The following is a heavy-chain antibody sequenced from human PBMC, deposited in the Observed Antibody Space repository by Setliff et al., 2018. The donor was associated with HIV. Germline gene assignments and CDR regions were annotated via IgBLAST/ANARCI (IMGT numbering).Heavy chain of an antibody. V-gene: IGHV4-39*07. J-gene: IGHJ4*02. CDR1: GGSISGRGSYY. Sequence: KPSETLSLTCSVTGGSISGRGSYYWGWIRQPPGKGLEWIGSIYHSGSTYYNPSLKSRVTISLDTSKNQFSLRLGSVSAADTAVYYCARFAAAGAPGPTDFAYWGQGTLVTVSS. CDR3: ARFAAAGAPGPTDFAY. CDR2: IYHSGST. D-gene: IGHD6-13*01.